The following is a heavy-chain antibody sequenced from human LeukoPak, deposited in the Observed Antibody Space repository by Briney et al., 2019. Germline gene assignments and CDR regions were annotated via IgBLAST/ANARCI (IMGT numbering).Heavy chain of an antibody. CDR2: INHSGST. J-gene: IGHJ4*02. Sequence: SVTLSLTCAVYGGSFSGYYWSWIRQPPGKGLEWVGEINHSGSTNYNPSLKRRVTISLDTPKNQFSLQLSSVTAADTAVYYCARTRYTLDYWGQGTLVTVSS. V-gene: IGHV4-34*01. CDR1: GGSFSGYY. D-gene: IGHD2-2*02. CDR3: ARTRYTLDY.